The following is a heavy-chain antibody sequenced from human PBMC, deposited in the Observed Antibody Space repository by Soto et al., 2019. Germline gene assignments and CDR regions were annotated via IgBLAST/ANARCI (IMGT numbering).Heavy chain of an antibody. CDR1: GYRFPSYT. CDR2: NDPSHSYT. CDR3: AIEQTETATASMDG. V-gene: IGHV5-10-1*01. D-gene: IGHD2-15*01. Sequence: GASLKTSYKGSGYRFPSYTHSRLSQKPGKGLDWKARNDPSHSYTNYSPSFQGHVTISADKSISTAYLQWSSLKASDTAMYYCAIEQTETATASMDGCGKGTTVTVPS. J-gene: IGHJ6*04.